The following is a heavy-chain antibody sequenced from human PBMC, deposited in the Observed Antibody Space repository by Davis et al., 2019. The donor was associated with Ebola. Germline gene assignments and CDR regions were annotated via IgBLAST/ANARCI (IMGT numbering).Heavy chain of an antibody. CDR2: ISGSASST. D-gene: IGHD2-2*01. CDR3: VRDVLPMRQLLPGY. J-gene: IGHJ4*02. CDR1: GFTFSSHS. V-gene: IGHV3-48*01. Sequence: GESLKISCAASGFTFSSHSMIWVRQAPGKGLEWLSYISGSASSTSYADSVKGRFTISRDNGKNTLYLQMNSLRAEDTALYYCVRDVLPMRQLLPGYWGQGTLVTVSP.